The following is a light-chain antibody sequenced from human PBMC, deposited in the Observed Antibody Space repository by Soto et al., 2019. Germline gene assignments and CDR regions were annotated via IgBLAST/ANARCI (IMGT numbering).Light chain of an antibody. Sequence: EIVLTQSPGTLSLSPGERATLSCRASQGISASYLAWYQQKPGQAPRLLIYGASSRATGIPDRFSGSGSGTDFTLTVSRLEAADFAVYYCQQFATSPYTFGQATKLEIK. V-gene: IGKV3-20*01. CDR1: QGISASY. J-gene: IGKJ2*01. CDR3: QQFATSPYT. CDR2: GAS.